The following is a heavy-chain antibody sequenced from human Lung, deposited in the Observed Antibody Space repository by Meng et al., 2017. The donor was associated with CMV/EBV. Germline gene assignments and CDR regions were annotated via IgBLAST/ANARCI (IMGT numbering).Heavy chain of an antibody. CDR1: GNTLCTYT. CDR2: ISAYNGNT. Sequence: VQSRPELKKPGASVYVPGKVAGNTLCTYTINWVRQAHGRGLEWMGWISAYNGNTNNAQMLKGRLNMTKDPSTSTAYMELRSLRSDETAVYYCARVEVGITSGDYWGQGTLVTVSS. D-gene: IGHD1-26*01. CDR3: ARVEVGITSGDY. J-gene: IGHJ4*02. V-gene: IGHV1-18*01.